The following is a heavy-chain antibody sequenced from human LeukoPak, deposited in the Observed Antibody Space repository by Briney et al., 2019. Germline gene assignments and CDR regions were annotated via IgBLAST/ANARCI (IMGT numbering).Heavy chain of an antibody. V-gene: IGHV1-69*13. Sequence: SVKVSCKASGGTFSSYAIRRVRQAPGQGLEWMGGIIPIFGTANYAQKFQGRVTITADESTSTAYMELRSLISEDTAVYYCARVGDGYLGGAFDIWGQGTMVTVSS. CDR3: ARVGDGYLGGAFDI. CDR1: GGTFSSYA. D-gene: IGHD5-24*01. J-gene: IGHJ3*02. CDR2: IIPIFGTA.